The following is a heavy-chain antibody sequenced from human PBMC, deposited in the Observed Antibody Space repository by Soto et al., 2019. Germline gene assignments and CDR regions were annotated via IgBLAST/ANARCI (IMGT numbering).Heavy chain of an antibody. Sequence: GGSLRLSGAASGFIFSDYDINWVRQAPWKGLEWLSYISDSGLIIYNADSVKGRFTISRDNAQKSLYLQMNTLRPEDTAIYYCARELVAKNGMDGFGRGTTVAVCS. CDR2: ISDSGLII. CDR1: GFIFSDYD. CDR3: ARELVAKNGMDG. D-gene: IGHD5-12*01. V-gene: IGHV3-48*03. J-gene: IGHJ6*02.